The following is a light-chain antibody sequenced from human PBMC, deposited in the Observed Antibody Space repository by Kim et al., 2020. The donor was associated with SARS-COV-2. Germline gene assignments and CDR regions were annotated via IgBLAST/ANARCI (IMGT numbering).Light chain of an antibody. CDR2: DAS. Sequence: PSSLSASVGERVTITCQASQGVNQNLNWYQQKPGGAPKLLIYDASNLETGVPPRFSGSGSGTDFAFTINSLQSEDLATYYCQHRGTFGQGTKLEI. CDR1: QGVNQN. CDR3: QHRGT. J-gene: IGKJ2*02. V-gene: IGKV1-33*01.